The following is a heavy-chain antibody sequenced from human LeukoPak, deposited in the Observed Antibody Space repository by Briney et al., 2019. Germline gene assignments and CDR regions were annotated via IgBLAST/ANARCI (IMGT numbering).Heavy chain of an antibody. D-gene: IGHD3-9*01. CDR1: VGSFSGYY. J-gene: IGHJ4*02. V-gene: IGHV4-34*01. CDR2: INHSGST. Sequence: SETLSLTCAVYVGSFSGYYWSWIRQPPGKGLEWIGEINHSGSTNYNPSLQSRVTTSVDTSKNQFSLNLRSVTAAHTAVYYCARRIDLAGSTFDYWGQGALVTVSS. CDR3: ARRIDLAGSTFDY.